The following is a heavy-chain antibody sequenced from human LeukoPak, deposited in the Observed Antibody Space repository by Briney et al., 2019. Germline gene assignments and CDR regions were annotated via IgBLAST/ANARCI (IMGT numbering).Heavy chain of an antibody. Sequence: SETLSLTCAVYGGSFSSYYWSWIRQPPGKGLEWIGEINHSGSTNYNPSLKSRVTISVDTSKNQFSLKLSSVTAADTAVYYCATTRGLYGDYFPFDYWGQGTLVTVSS. D-gene: IGHD4-17*01. J-gene: IGHJ4*02. CDR1: GGSFSSYY. CDR2: INHSGST. CDR3: ATTRGLYGDYFPFDY. V-gene: IGHV4-34*01.